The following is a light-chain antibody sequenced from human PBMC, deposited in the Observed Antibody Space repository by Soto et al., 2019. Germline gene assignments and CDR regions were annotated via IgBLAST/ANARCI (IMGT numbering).Light chain of an antibody. V-gene: IGKV3-20*01. CDR1: QSVTSNY. CDR3: QQYGSSPLT. Sequence: EIVLTQSPGTLSLSPGEGATLSCRASQSVTSNYLAWYRQKPGQAPRLLIYGASSRATGIPDRFSGSGSGTDFTLTISRLEPEDFAVYYCQQYGSSPLTFAGGTKVEIK. CDR2: GAS. J-gene: IGKJ4*01.